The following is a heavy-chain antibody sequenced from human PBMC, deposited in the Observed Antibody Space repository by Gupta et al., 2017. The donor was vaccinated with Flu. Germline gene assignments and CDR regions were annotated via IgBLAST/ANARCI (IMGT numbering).Heavy chain of an antibody. CDR2: INPDGRTT. J-gene: IGHJ4*02. Sequence: EVQLVESGGDLVQTGGSLRLSCGASGFTLSSYWVHWVRQASWKVLLWLSRINPDGRTTDYADSVKGRFTISRDNAKNTVSLQMNSLRAEDTAFYYCARAGQYRFDYWGQGTLVTVSS. CDR3: ARAGQYRFDY. V-gene: IGHV3-74*01. D-gene: IGHD1-1*01. CDR1: GFTLSSYW.